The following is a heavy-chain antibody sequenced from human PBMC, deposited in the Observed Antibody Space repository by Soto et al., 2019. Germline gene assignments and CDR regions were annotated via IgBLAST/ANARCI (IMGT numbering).Heavy chain of an antibody. J-gene: IGHJ5*02. Sequence: SETLSLTCTVSGGSISSSSYYWGWIRQPPGKGLEWIGSIYYSGSTYYNPSLKSRVTISVDTSKSQFSLKLSSVTAADTAVYYCARSIVVVPAAHVEGVWFDPWGQGTLVTVSS. CDR3: ARSIVVVPAAHVEGVWFDP. CDR1: GGSISSSSYY. V-gene: IGHV4-39*01. D-gene: IGHD2-2*01. CDR2: IYYSGST.